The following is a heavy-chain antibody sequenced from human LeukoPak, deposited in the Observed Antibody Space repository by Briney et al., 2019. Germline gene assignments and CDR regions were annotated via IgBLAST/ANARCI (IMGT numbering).Heavy chain of an antibody. CDR2: IYYTGST. CDR1: GGSVSDYY. Sequence: PSETLSLTCTISGGSVSDYYWSWIRQSPGKGLEWIGYIYYTGSTTYNPSLKSRVTISVDTSKNQFSLKLSSVTAADTAVYYCARAIEVGAMTPFDYWGQGTLVTVSS. V-gene: IGHV4-59*08. CDR3: ARAIEVGAMTPFDY. D-gene: IGHD1-26*01. J-gene: IGHJ4*02.